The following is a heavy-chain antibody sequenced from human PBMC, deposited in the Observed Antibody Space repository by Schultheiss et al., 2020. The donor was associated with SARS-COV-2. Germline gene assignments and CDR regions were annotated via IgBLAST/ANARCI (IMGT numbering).Heavy chain of an antibody. CDR3: ARDPSGWPNWYFDL. D-gene: IGHD6-19*01. Sequence: GSLRLSCTVSGGSISSYYWSWIRQPAGKGLEWIGRIYTSGSTNYNPSLKSRVTMSVDTSKNQFSLKLSSVTAADTAVYYCARDPSGWPNWYFDLWGRGTLVTVSS. J-gene: IGHJ2*01. V-gene: IGHV4-4*07. CDR1: GGSISSYY. CDR2: IYTSGST.